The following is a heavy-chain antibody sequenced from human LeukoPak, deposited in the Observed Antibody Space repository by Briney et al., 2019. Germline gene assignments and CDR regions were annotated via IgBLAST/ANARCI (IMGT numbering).Heavy chain of an antibody. CDR2: INPNGGSI. J-gene: IGHJ4*02. CDR3: VREDYGSAIKCPDY. CDR1: GYIFINYF. V-gene: IGHV1-46*01. Sequence: ASVTVSFTASGYIFINYFIHWVRQAPGQGLEWMGLINPNGGSITYAQKFQDRVTMTRDTSTRTVYMELSSLRSEDTAVYYCVREDYGSAIKCPDYWGQGTLVTVSS. D-gene: IGHD4-17*01.